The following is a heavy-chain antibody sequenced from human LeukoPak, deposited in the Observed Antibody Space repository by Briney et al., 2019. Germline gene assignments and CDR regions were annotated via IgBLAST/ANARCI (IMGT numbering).Heavy chain of an antibody. CDR1: GYTFTSYG. CDR2: ISAYNGNT. CDR3: ARGKYDFWSGSFNWFDP. J-gene: IGHJ5*02. V-gene: IGHV1-18*01. Sequence: ASVKVSCKASGYTFTSYGISWVRQAPGQGLEWMGWISAYNGNTNYAQKLQGRVTMTTDTSTSTAYMELRSLRSDDTAVYYCARGKYDFWSGSFNWFDPWGQGTLVTVSS. D-gene: IGHD3-3*01.